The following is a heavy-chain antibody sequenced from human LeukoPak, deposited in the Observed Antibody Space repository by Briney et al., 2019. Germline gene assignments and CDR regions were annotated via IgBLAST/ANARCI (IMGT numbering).Heavy chain of an antibody. V-gene: IGHV3-7*01. Sequence: GGSLRLSCAASGFIFSNYWMTWVRQAPGKGLEWVANIKQDGIEKYYVDSVEGRFTVSRDNTKNSLFLQMHSLRAEDTAVYYCARGSSGYYCDHLQTWGQGSLVTVSS. CDR3: ARGSSGYYCDHLQT. J-gene: IGHJ1*01. CDR2: IKQDGIEK. D-gene: IGHD3-22*01. CDR1: GFIFSNYW.